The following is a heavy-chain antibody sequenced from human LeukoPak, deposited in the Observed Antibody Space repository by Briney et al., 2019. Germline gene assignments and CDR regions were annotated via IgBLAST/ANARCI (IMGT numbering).Heavy chain of an antibody. CDR3: ARGRPNGSGSYYNRWGSGDPSLDY. D-gene: IGHD3-10*01. Sequence: ASVKVSFKASGYTFTIYDINWVRQAPGQGLEWMGWMNPNSGNTGYAQKFQGRVTMTRNTSISTAYMELSSLRSEDTAVYYCARGRPNGSGSYYNRWGSGDPSLDYWGQGTLVTVSS. J-gene: IGHJ4*02. CDR2: MNPNSGNT. CDR1: GYTFTIYD. V-gene: IGHV1-8*01.